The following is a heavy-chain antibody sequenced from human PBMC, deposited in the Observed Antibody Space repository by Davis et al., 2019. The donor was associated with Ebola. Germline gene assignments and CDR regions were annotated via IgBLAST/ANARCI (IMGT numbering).Heavy chain of an antibody. J-gene: IGHJ4*02. CDR3: ARESGGGSDAHTIQLWLAFDY. V-gene: IGHV3-7*03. CDR1: GLTFTDYN. Sequence: PGGSLRLSCEASGLTFTDYNMSWIRQAPGKGLEWVANIKQDGSEKYYVDSVKGRFTISRDNAKNSLYLQMNSLRAEDTAVYYCARESGGGSDAHTIQLWLAFDYWGQGTLVTVSS. D-gene: IGHD5-18*01. CDR2: IKQDGSEK.